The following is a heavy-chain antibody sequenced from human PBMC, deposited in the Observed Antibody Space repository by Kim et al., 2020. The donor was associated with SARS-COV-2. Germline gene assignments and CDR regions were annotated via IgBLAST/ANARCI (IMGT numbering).Heavy chain of an antibody. CDR3: ASFRPLGEFFVY. V-gene: IGHV4-4*02. D-gene: IGHD3-10*01. J-gene: IGHJ4*02. Sequence: NSNPSLRSRVTISVDKSKNQFSLKLSSVTAADTAVYYCASFRPLGEFFVYWGQGTLVTVSS.